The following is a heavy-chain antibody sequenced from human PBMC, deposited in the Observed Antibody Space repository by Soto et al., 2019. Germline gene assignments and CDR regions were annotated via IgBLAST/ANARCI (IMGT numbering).Heavy chain of an antibody. D-gene: IGHD2-15*01. V-gene: IGHV3-33*01. Sequence: QVQLVESGGGVVRPGTSLRLSCAATGFSFSAHGMHWVRQAPGKGLEWLAVINDGSEEGYADSVRGRFTLSRDNARNIIYLQMDNLRAEDSALYYCARDDLFVDNGLDHWGQGTLVTVSS. CDR3: ARDDLFVDNGLDH. J-gene: IGHJ4*02. CDR2: INDGSEE. CDR1: GFSFSAHG.